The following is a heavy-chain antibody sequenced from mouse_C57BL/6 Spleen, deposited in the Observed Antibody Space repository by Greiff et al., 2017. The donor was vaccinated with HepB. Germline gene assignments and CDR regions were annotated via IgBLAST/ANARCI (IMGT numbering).Heavy chain of an antibody. Sequence: VQLQQSGAELVRPGTSVKMSCKASGYTFTNYWIGWAKQRPGHGLEWIGDIYPGGGYTNYNEKFKGKATLTADKSSSTAYMQFSSLTSEDSAIYYCAREYGSSFYYCDYWGQGTTLTVSS. J-gene: IGHJ2*01. CDR1: GYTFTNYW. D-gene: IGHD1-1*01. V-gene: IGHV1-63*01. CDR2: IYPGGGYT. CDR3: AREYGSSFYYCDY.